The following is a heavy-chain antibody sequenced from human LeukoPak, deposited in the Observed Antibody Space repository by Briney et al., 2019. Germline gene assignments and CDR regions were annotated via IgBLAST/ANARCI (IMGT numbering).Heavy chain of an antibody. V-gene: IGHV1-18*01. CDR2: ISAYNGNT. Sequence: ASVKVSCKASGYTFTSYGISWVRQAPGQGLEWMGWISAYNGNTNYAQKLQGRVTMTTGTSTSTAYMELRSLRSDDTAVYYCARVYSGNDFGSLVWYYYYYMDVWGKGTTVTVSS. CDR3: ARVYSGNDFGSLVWYYYYYMDV. D-gene: IGHD5-12*01. CDR1: GYTFTSYG. J-gene: IGHJ6*03.